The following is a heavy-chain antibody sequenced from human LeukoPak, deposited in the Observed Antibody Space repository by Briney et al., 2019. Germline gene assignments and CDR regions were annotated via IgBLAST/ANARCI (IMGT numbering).Heavy chain of an antibody. CDR2: IYYNGNT. Sequence: SETLSLTCTVSGGSISSGDYYWSWIRQPPGKGLEWIGYIYYNGNTYYNPSLKSRATMSLDTSKNQIFLKLSSVTAADTAVYYCARERSGSYPFDYWGQGTLVTVSS. J-gene: IGHJ4*02. V-gene: IGHV4-30-4*08. D-gene: IGHD1-26*01. CDR1: GGSISSGDYY. CDR3: ARERSGSYPFDY.